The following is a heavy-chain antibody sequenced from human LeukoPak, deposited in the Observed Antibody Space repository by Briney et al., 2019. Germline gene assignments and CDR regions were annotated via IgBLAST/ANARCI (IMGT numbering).Heavy chain of an antibody. CDR1: GGSFSGYY. D-gene: IGHD6-13*01. J-gene: IGHJ4*02. CDR2: INHSGST. Sequence: PSETLSLTCAVYGGSFSGYYWSWIRQPPGKGLEWIGEINHSGSTNYNPSLKSRVTMSVDTSKNQFSLKLSSVTAADTAVYYCATSIAAAGMNGYWGQGTLVTVSS. CDR3: ATSIAAAGMNGY. V-gene: IGHV4-34*01.